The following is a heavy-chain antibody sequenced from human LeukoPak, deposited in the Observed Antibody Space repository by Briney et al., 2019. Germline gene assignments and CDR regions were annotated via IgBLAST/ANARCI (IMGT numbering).Heavy chain of an antibody. Sequence: PSETLSLTCAVYGGSFSVYYWSWIRQPPGKGLEWIGEINHSGSTNYNPSLKSRVTISVDTSKNQFSLKLSSVTAVDTAVYYCARWKDETGDLNPDYWGQGTLVTVSS. V-gene: IGHV4-34*01. CDR3: ARWKDETGDLNPDY. D-gene: IGHD7-27*01. J-gene: IGHJ4*02. CDR2: INHSGST. CDR1: GGSFSVYY.